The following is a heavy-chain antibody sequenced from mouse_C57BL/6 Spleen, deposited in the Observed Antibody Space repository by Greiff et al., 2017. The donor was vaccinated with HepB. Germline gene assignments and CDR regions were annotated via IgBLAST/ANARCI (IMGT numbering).Heavy chain of an antibody. D-gene: IGHD1-1*01. J-gene: IGHJ4*01. V-gene: IGHV1-18*01. CDR3: ATYITQYYYAMDY. CDR2: INPNNGGT. Sequence: VHVKQSGPELVKPGASVKIPCKASGYTFTDYNMDWVKQSHGKSLEWIGDINPNNGGTIYNQKFKGKATLTVDKSSSTAYMELRSLTSEDTAVYYCATYITQYYYAMDYWGQGTSVTVSS. CDR1: GYTFTDYN.